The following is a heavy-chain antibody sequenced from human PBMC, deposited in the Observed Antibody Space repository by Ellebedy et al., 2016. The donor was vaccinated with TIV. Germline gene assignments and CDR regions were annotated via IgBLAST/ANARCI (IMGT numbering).Heavy chain of an antibody. J-gene: IGHJ4*02. CDR1: GGSINSHY. CDR2: IYYSGNT. Sequence: SETLSLXCTVSGGSINSHYWTWIRQPPGKGLEYIGYIYYSGNTDYNPSLKSRVTISIDTSKNKFSLKLTSVTAADIAVYFCARDDLGAALDYWGPGMQVTVSS. V-gene: IGHV4-59*11. CDR3: ARDDLGAALDY. D-gene: IGHD6-13*01.